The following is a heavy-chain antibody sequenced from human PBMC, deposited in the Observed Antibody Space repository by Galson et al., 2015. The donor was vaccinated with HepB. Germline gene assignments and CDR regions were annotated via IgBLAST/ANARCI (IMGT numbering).Heavy chain of an antibody. CDR3: ARTQTILSGSYHWGFDY. CDR2: INPSGGST. J-gene: IGHJ4*02. CDR1: GYTFTSYY. D-gene: IGHD1-26*01. V-gene: IGHV1-46*01. Sequence: SVKVSCKASGYTFTSYYMHWVRQAPGQGLEWMGIINPSGGSTSYAQKFQGRVTMTRDTSTSTVYMELSSLRSEDTAVYYCARTQTILSGSYHWGFDYWGQGTLVTVSS.